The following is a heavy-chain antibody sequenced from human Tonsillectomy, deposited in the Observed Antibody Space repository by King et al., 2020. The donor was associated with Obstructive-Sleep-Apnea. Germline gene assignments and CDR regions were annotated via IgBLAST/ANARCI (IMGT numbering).Heavy chain of an antibody. V-gene: IGHV3-30*09. CDR1: GFSFSCYT. J-gene: IGHJ6*02. CDR2: ISDNGNNK. Sequence: VQLVESGGGVVQPGRSLRLSCAASGFSFSCYTMYWVRQAPGKGLEWVSLISDNGNNKFYADSVGGRFAISRDNSRDTLYLQMNSLRAEDTAVYFCARDNCGDNPPFYGMDVWGRGTTVTVSS. D-gene: IGHD2-21*01. CDR3: ARDNCGDNPPFYGMDV.